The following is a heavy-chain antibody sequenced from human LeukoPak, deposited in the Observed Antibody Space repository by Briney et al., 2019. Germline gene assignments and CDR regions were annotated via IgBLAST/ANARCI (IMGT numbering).Heavy chain of an antibody. Sequence: KPSETLSLTFRVSGGSMSSGTCTRAWIRQPPGKGLEWIGSVHYTGTTYYNPSLRSRVTISVDTSKTQFSLKLTSVTAVDTAVYYCATKDGYSAYWGQGTLVTVSS. D-gene: IGHD5-24*01. J-gene: IGHJ4*02. CDR1: GGSMSSGTCT. V-gene: IGHV4-39*01. CDR3: ATKDGYSAY. CDR2: VHYTGTT.